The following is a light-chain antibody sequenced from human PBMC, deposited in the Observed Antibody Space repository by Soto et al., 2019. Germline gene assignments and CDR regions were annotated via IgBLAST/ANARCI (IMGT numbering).Light chain of an antibody. Sequence: EIVLTQSPGTLSLSPGERATLSCRASQSISSRRYVAWYQQKPGQAPRLLIYDSSIRATGIPDRFSGSGSGTDFTLTISRLEPEDFAVYFCQQYGRPPKTFGLGTKVDVK. CDR2: DSS. CDR1: QSISSRRY. CDR3: QQYGRPPKT. J-gene: IGKJ1*01. V-gene: IGKV3-20*01.